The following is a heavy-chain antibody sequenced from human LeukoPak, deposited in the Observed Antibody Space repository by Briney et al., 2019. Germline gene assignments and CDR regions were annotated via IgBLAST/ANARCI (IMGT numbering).Heavy chain of an antibody. J-gene: IGHJ4*02. V-gene: IGHV3-11*04. CDR3: ARDGWIAARFVDY. Sequence: GGSLRLSCAASGFTFSDHYMDWVRQAPGKGLEWVSSITNSGTAIYYADSVKGRFTISRDNAKNSLYLQMNSLGAGDTAVYYCARDGWIAARFVDYWGQGTLVTVSS. CDR1: GFTFSDHY. D-gene: IGHD6-6*01. CDR2: ITNSGTAI.